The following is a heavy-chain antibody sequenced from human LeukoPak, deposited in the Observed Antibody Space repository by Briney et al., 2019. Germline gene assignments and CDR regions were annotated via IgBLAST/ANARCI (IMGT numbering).Heavy chain of an antibody. D-gene: IGHD6-6*01. CDR1: GFTFSGYW. CDR2: IKQDGSEK. J-gene: IGHJ4*02. V-gene: IGHV3-7*01. CDR3: ARQKWQLVDY. Sequence: GGSLRLSCAASGFTFSGYWMSWVRQAPGKGLEWVANIKQDGSEKYYVDSVKGRFTISRDNAKNSLYLQMNSLRAEDTAVYYCARQKWQLVDYWGQGTLVTVSS.